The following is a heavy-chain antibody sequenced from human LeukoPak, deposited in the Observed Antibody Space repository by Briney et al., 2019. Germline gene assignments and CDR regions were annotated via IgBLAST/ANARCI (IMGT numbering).Heavy chain of an antibody. V-gene: IGHV3-23*01. J-gene: IGHJ4*02. CDR1: GFTFSSYA. CDR2: ISGSGSST. Sequence: GGSLRLSCAASGFTFSSYAMSWVRQAPGKGLEWFSAISGSGSSTYYADSVKGRFTISRDNSKNTLYLQMNSLRAEDTAVYYCANGRDGYNCFDYWGQGTLVTVSS. CDR3: ANGRDGYNCFDY. D-gene: IGHD5-24*01.